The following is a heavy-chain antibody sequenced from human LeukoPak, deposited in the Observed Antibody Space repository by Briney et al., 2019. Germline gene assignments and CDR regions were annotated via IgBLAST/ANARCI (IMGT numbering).Heavy chain of an antibody. CDR3: ARKSLYMVVTAMGELLHSGWFDP. J-gene: IGHJ5*02. CDR2: IYHSGST. Sequence: SETLSLTCTVSGYSISSGYYWGWIRQPPGKGLEWIGSIYHSGSTYYNPSLKSRVTISVDTSKNQFSLKLSSVTAADTAVYYCARKSLYMVVTAMGELLHSGWFDPWGQGTLVTVSS. CDR1: GYSISSGYY. D-gene: IGHD2-21*02. V-gene: IGHV4-38-2*02.